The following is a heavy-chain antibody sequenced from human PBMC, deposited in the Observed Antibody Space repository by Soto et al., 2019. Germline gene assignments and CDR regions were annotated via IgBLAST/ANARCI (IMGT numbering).Heavy chain of an antibody. V-gene: IGHV3-15*01. CDR3: TTYDFWSGYYDGWFVP. J-gene: IGHJ5*02. CDR1: GFTFSNAW. Sequence: EVQLVESGGGLVKPGGSLRLSCAASGFTFSNAWMSWVRQAPGKGLEWVGRIKSKTDGGTTDYAAPVKGRFTISRDDSKNTLYLQMNSLKTEYTAVYYCTTYDFWSGYYDGWFVPWGQGTLVTVSS. D-gene: IGHD3-3*01. CDR2: IKSKTDGGTT.